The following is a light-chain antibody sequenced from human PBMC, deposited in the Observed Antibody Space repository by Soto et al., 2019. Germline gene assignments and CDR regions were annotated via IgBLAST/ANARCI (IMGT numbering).Light chain of an antibody. V-gene: IGLV1-47*01. CDR3: TSVTSSSTVT. CDR2: RNN. Sequence: QSVLTQPPSASGTPGQRVTISCSGSSSNIGSNYVYWYQQLPGTAPKLLIYRNNQRPSGVPDRFSGSKSGTSASLAISGLRSEDEADYYCTSVTSSSTVTFGGGTKVTVL. CDR1: SSNIGSNY. J-gene: IGLJ2*01.